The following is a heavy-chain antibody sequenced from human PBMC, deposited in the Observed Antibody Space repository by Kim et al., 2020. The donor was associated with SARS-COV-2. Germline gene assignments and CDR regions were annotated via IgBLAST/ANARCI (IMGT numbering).Heavy chain of an antibody. CDR3: ARAVGATPAIYYYYYGMDV. Sequence: GGSLRLSCAASGFTFSSYAMHWVRQAPGKGLEWVAVISYDGSNKYYADSVKGRFTISRDNSKNTLYLQMNSLRAEDTAVYYCARAVGATPAIYYYYYGMDVWGQGTTVTVSS. CDR2: ISYDGSNK. CDR1: GFTFSSYA. V-gene: IGHV3-30-3*01. D-gene: IGHD1-26*01. J-gene: IGHJ6*02.